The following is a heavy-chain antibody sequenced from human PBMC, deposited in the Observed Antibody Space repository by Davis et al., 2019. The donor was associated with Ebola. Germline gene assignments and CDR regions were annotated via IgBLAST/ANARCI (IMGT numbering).Heavy chain of an antibody. CDR3: ARMRRAIGRNWFDP. V-gene: IGHV4-30-4*01. CDR2: IYYTGSA. D-gene: IGHD1-26*01. Sequence: SETLSLTCTVSGGSISSAEYYWSWIRQPPGKGLEWIAYIYYTGSAYYNPSLKSRVSMSVDTSKNQFSLKLTSVTAADTAVYYCARMRRAIGRNWFDPWGQGTLVTVSS. J-gene: IGHJ5*02. CDR1: GGSISSAEYY.